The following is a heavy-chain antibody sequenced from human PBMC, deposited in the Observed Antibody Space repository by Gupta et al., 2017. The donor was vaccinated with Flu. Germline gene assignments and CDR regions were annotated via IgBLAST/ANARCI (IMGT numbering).Heavy chain of an antibody. J-gene: IGHJ4*02. Sequence: EVQLVESGGGLVQPGGSLRLSCAASGFTFSSYSMNWVRQAPGKGLEWVSYISSSSSTIYYADSVKGRFTISRDNAKNSLYLQMNSLRDEDTAVYYCASRKVVPAARGVIFDYWGQGTLVTVSS. D-gene: IGHD2-2*01. CDR3: ASRKVVPAARGVIFDY. CDR1: GFTFSSYS. V-gene: IGHV3-48*02. CDR2: ISSSSSTI.